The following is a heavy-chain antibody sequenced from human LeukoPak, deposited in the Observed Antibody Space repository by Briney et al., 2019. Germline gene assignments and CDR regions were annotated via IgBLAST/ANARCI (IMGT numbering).Heavy chain of an antibody. Sequence: PSETLSLTCSVSGGSISSYYWSWIRQPAGKGLEWIGRIYTSGSTNYNPSLKSRVTMSVDTSKNQLSLKLTSVTAADTAVYYCARSDGYGLVGIWGQGTMVTVSS. CDR3: ARSDGYGLVGI. V-gene: IGHV4-4*07. D-gene: IGHD3-10*01. CDR2: IYTSGST. J-gene: IGHJ3*02. CDR1: GGSISSYY.